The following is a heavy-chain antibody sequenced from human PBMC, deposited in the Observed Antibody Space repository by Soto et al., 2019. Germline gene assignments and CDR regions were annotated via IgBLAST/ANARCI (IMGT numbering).Heavy chain of an antibody. CDR2: IYYSGST. D-gene: IGHD6-6*01. Sequence: QVQLQESGPGLVKPSQTLSLTCTVSGGSISSGGYYWSWIRQHPGKGLEWIVYIYYSGSTYYNPSLNSRVTISVDTSKNQFSLKLSSVTAADTAVYYCARFEYSSSSSWFDPWGQGTLVTVSS. V-gene: IGHV4-31*03. CDR3: ARFEYSSSSSWFDP. CDR1: GGSISSGGYY. J-gene: IGHJ5*02.